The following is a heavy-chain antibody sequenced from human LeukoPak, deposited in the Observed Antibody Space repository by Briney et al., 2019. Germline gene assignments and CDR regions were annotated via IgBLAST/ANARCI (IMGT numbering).Heavy chain of an antibody. Sequence: ASVKVSCKASGGTFSSSGFTWVRQAPGQGLEWMGGIIPMVGITYYAQKFQGRVTITTDESTSTAYMEVSSLSSEDTAVYYCASGLSGTLRHMDVWGKGTMVTVSS. J-gene: IGHJ6*03. CDR2: IIPMVGIT. V-gene: IGHV1-69*05. CDR3: ASGLSGTLRHMDV. CDR1: GGTFSSSG. D-gene: IGHD1-20*01.